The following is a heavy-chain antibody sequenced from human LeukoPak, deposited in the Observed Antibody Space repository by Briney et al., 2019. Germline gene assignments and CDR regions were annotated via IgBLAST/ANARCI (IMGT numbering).Heavy chain of an antibody. D-gene: IGHD3-10*01. CDR2: IYPGDSDT. CDR3: ARRYYGSGSYYNWFDP. CDR1: GYSFTKYW. Sequence: GESLKISCKASGYSFTKYWIGWVRQMPGKGLEWMGIIYPGDSDTRYSPSFQGQVTISADKSISTAYLQWSSLKASDTAMYYCARRYYGSGSYYNWFDPWGQGTLVTVSS. V-gene: IGHV5-51*01. J-gene: IGHJ5*02.